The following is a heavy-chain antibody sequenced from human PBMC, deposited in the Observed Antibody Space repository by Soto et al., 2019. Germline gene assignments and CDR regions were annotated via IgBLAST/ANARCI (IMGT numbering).Heavy chain of an antibody. J-gene: IGHJ5*02. Sequence: QVQLQESGPGLVKPSGTLSLTCAVSGDSIDSNHWWSWVRQPPGKGLEWIGEIHHSGSTNYNPSLKNRVTTSVDKSKNQVALNLPSVTAADTAFYYCARTNNGYRSGWYNWFDTWGQGTLVTVSS. CDR2: IHHSGST. CDR3: ARTNNGYRSGWYNWFDT. D-gene: IGHD6-19*01. CDR1: GDSIDSNHW. V-gene: IGHV4-4*02.